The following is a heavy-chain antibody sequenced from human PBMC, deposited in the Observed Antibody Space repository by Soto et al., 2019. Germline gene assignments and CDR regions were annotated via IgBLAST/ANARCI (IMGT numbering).Heavy chain of an antibody. Sequence: QVQLVQSGAEVKKPGSSVKVSCKASGGTFSSYAISWVRQAPGQGLEWMGGIIPIFGTANYAQKFQGRVAITADESTSTAYMELSSLRSEDTAVYYCATPSGALRYFGWSVAYFDYWGQGTLVTVSS. CDR3: ATPSGALRYFGWSVAYFDY. J-gene: IGHJ4*02. CDR1: GGTFSSYA. CDR2: IIPIFGTA. D-gene: IGHD3-9*01. V-gene: IGHV1-69*01.